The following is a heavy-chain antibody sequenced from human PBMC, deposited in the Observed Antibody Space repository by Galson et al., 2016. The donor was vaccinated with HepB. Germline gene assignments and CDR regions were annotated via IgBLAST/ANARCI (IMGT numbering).Heavy chain of an antibody. V-gene: IGHV3-7*03. Sequence: SLRLYCAASGFTFSDHWMSWVRQAPGKGLEWVANIKEDGSDKHYVDLVKGRFTISRDNAKNSLYLQMNSLRAEDTAVYYCAKYSGSYYAFHIWGQGTMVTVSS. J-gene: IGHJ3*02. CDR3: AKYSGSYYAFHI. D-gene: IGHD1-26*01. CDR1: GFTFSDHW. CDR2: IKEDGSDK.